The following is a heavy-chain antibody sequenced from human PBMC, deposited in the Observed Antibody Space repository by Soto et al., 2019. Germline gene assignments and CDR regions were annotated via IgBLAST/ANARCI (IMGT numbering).Heavy chain of an antibody. D-gene: IGHD3-22*01. CDR2: IWYDGSNK. J-gene: IGHJ6*02. CDR1: GFTFSSYG. CDR3: AQSRRVNYYGMDV. Sequence: PGGSLRLSCAASGFTFSSYGMHWVRQAPGKWLEWVAVIWYDGSNKYYADSVKGRFTISRDNSKNTLYLQMNSLRAEDTAVYYCAQSRRVNYYGMDVWGQGTTVTVSS. V-gene: IGHV3-33*06.